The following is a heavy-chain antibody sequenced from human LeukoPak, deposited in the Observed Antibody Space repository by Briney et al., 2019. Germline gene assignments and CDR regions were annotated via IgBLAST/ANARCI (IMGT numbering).Heavy chain of an antibody. CDR3: ARGFDRVLRCFDWGPSHYFDY. V-gene: IGHV1-18*01. J-gene: IGHJ4*02. CDR2: ISAYNGNT. CDR1: GYTFTSYG. Sequence: ASVKVSCKASGYTFTSYGISWVRQAPGQGLEWMGWISAYNGNTNYAQKLQGRVTMTTDTSTSTAYMELRSLRSDDTAVYYCARGFDRVLRCFDWGPSHYFDYWGQGTLVTVSS. D-gene: IGHD3-9*01.